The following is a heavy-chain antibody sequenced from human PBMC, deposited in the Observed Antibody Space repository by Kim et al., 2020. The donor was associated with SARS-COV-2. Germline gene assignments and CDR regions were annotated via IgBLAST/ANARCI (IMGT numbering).Heavy chain of an antibody. V-gene: IGHV4-59*01. CDR2: IYYSVST. CDR1: GGSISSYY. CDR3: ARNYGGNTLGVDY. Sequence: SETLSLTCTVSGGSISSYYWSWIRQPPGKGLAWIGYIYYSVSTNYNPSLKSRVTISVDTSKNQFSLKLSSVTAADTAVYYCARNYGGNTLGVDYWGQGTLVTVSS. D-gene: IGHD4-17*01. J-gene: IGHJ4*02.